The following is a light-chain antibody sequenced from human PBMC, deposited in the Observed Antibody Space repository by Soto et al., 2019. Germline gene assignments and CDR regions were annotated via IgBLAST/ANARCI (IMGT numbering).Light chain of an antibody. CDR3: QTWGTGIVA. CDR2: LNSDGSH. V-gene: IGLV4-69*01. Sequence: QAVVTQSPSASASLGASVKLTCTLSSGHSIYAIAWHQQQPEKGPRYLMKLNSDGSHSKGDGIPDRFSGSSSGAERYLTISSLQSEDEADYYCQTWGTGIVAFGGGTKLTVL. J-gene: IGLJ2*01. CDR1: SGHSIYA.